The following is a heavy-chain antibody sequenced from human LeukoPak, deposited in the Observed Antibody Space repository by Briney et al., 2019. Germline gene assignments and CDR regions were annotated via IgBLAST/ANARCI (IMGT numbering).Heavy chain of an antibody. V-gene: IGHV4-39*07. J-gene: IGHJ5*02. D-gene: IGHD6-13*01. Sequence: SETLSLTCTVSGGSISSSSYYWGWIRQPPGKGLEWIGSIYCSGSTYYNPSLKSRVTISVDTSKNQFSLKLSSVTAADTAVYYCARVNIAAAGLTFDPWGQGTLVTVSS. CDR2: IYCSGST. CDR1: GGSISSSSYY. CDR3: ARVNIAAAGLTFDP.